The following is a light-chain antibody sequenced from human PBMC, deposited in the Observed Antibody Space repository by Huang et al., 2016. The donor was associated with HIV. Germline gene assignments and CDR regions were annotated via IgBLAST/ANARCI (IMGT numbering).Light chain of an antibody. CDR3: QQYNIWPRS. Sequence: EVVMTQSPATLSVSPGERATLSCRASQSVSTKLAWYQQRPGQAPRLLIHGASTRATGVPATFSGSGSGTEFTLTISGLQSEDFAVYYCQQYNIWPRSFGGGTKVEIK. CDR2: GAS. CDR1: QSVSTK. J-gene: IGKJ4*01. V-gene: IGKV3-15*01.